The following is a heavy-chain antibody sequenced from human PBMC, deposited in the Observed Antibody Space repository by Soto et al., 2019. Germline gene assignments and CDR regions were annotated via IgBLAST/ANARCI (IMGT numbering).Heavy chain of an antibody. CDR3: ARALVPAAKPLDAFDI. CDR1: GFTFSSYW. J-gene: IGHJ3*02. D-gene: IGHD2-2*02. Sequence: PGGSLRLSCAASGFTFSSYWMSWVRQAPGKGLEWVANIKQDGSEKYYVDSVKGRFTISGDNAKNSLYLQMNSLRAEDTAVYYCARALVPAAKPLDAFDIWGQGTMVTVSS. V-gene: IGHV3-7*01. CDR2: IKQDGSEK.